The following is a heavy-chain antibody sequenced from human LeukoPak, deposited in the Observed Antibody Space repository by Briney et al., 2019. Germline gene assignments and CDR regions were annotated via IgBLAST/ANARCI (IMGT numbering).Heavy chain of an antibody. Sequence: PGGSLRLSCAASGFTFSNYPMNWIRQAPGKGLEWISYISSRSSTIYDADSVKGRFTISRDNAKSSLYLQMNSLRAEDTAVYYCAREEGSGDSSGYYKTFDYWGQGTLVTVSS. J-gene: IGHJ4*02. CDR3: AREEGSGDSSGYYKTFDY. CDR2: ISSRSSTI. V-gene: IGHV3-48*01. CDR1: GFTFSNYP. D-gene: IGHD3-22*01.